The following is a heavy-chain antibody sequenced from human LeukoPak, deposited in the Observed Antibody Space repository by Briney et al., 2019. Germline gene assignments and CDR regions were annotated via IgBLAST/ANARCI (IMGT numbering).Heavy chain of an antibody. V-gene: IGHV1-8*01. D-gene: IGHD3-22*01. Sequence: ASVKVSCKASGYTFTSYDINWVRQATGQGLEWMGWMNPNSGNTGYAQKFQGRVTMTRNTSISTAYMELSSLRSEDMAVYYCARVGYDYSSGYYDGYYFDYWGQGTLVTVSS. J-gene: IGHJ4*02. CDR3: ARVGYDYSSGYYDGYYFDY. CDR2: MNPNSGNT. CDR1: GYTFTSYD.